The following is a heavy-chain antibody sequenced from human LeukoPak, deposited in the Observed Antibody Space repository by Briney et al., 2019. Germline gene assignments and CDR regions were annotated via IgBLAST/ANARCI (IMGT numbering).Heavy chain of an antibody. CDR2: TSTYNGNT. J-gene: IGHJ5*02. CDR1: GYTFSSFG. V-gene: IGHV1-18*01. Sequence: GASVKVSCKTSGYTFSSFGITWVRQAPGQGLEWMGWTSTYNGNTNYAQKIQGRVTMTTDTSTSTAYMELRSLRSDDTAVYYCARSPYNSGWFDPWGQGTLVIVSS. D-gene: IGHD6-25*01. CDR3: ARSPYNSGWFDP.